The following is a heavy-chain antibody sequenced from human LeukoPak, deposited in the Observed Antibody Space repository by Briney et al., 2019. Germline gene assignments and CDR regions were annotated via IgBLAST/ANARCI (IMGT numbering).Heavy chain of an antibody. CDR3: ASGPPFLKYFEY. D-gene: IGHD3-3*01. CDR1: GFTFSAYA. V-gene: IGHV3-30-3*01. Sequence: GGSLRLSCAASGFTFSAYAIHWVRQAPGKGLEWVAGISSDVSNKYYADSVKGRFTISRDDSNNALYSQMHSLRAEDTALYYCASGPPFLKYFEYWGQGTLVTVSS. CDR2: ISSDVSNK. J-gene: IGHJ4*02.